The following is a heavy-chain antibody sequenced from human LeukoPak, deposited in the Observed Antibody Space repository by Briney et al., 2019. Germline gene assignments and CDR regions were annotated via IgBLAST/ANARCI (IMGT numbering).Heavy chain of an antibody. CDR1: GFTFSSYG. CDR2: IRYDGSNK. CDR3: ARRTSTYYYGSGSYFGPFDY. V-gene: IGHV3-30*02. D-gene: IGHD3-10*01. Sequence: PGGSLRLSCAASGFTFSSYGMHWVRQAPGKGLEWVAFIRYDGSNKYYADSVKGRFTISRDNSKNTLYLQMNSLRAEDTAVYYCARRTSTYYYGSGSYFGPFDYWGQGTLVTVSS. J-gene: IGHJ4*02.